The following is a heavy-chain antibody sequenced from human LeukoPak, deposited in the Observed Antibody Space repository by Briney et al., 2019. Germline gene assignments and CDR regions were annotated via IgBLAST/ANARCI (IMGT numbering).Heavy chain of an antibody. CDR2: IYYSGST. Sequence: TSETLSLTCTVSGGSISSGGYYWSWIRQHPGKGLEWIGYIYYSGSTYYNPSLKSQVTISVDTSKNQFSLKLSSVTAADTAVYYCARLKGSVVDQLGGMDVWGQGTTVTVSS. CDR1: GGSISSGGYY. V-gene: IGHV4-31*01. D-gene: IGHD2-2*01. CDR3: ARLKGSVVDQLGGMDV. J-gene: IGHJ6*02.